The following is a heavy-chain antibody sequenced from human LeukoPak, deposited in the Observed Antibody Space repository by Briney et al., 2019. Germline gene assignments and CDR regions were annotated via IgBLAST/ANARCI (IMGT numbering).Heavy chain of an antibody. Sequence: GESLKISCKGSGYSFTSYWIGWVRQMPGKGLEWMGIIYPGDSDTRYSPSFQGQVTISADKSISTAYLQWSSLKASDTAMYYCARTRGTGYYYYYYMDVWGKGTTVTVSS. J-gene: IGHJ6*03. CDR2: IYPGDSDT. CDR3: ARTRGTGYYYYYYMDV. V-gene: IGHV5-51*01. CDR1: GYSFTSYW. D-gene: IGHD1-7*01.